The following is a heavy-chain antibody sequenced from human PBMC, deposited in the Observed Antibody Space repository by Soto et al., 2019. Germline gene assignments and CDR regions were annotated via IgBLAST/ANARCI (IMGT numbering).Heavy chain of an antibody. V-gene: IGHV1-69*06. CDR3: ARTTERLVLAYWFDP. D-gene: IGHD6-13*01. CDR1: GGTFSSYA. CDR2: IIPIFGTA. J-gene: IGHJ5*02. Sequence: ASVKVSCKASGGTFSSYAISWVRQAPGQGLEWMGGIIPIFGTANYAQKFQGRVTITADKSTSTAYMELSSLGSEDTAVYYCARTTERLVLAYWFDPWGQGTLVTVSS.